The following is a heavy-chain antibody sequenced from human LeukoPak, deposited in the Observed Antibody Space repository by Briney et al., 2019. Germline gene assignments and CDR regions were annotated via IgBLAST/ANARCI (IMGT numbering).Heavy chain of an antibody. V-gene: IGHV1-8*01. CDR3: TRGSSGRRDK. Sequence: GASVKVSCKASGYTFTACDINRGRQATGQGVEWMGWMNPNSVNTGYAQSFQGRITMTRDFAIGTAYMELSNLTSEDTAIYYCTRGSSGRRDKWGQGTLLSV. J-gene: IGHJ4*02. CDR2: MNPNSVNT. CDR1: GYTFTACD. D-gene: IGHD3-3*01.